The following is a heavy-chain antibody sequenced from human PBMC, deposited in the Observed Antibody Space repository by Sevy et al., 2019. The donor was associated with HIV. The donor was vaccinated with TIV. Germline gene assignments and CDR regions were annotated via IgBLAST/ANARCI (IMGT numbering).Heavy chain of an antibody. D-gene: IGHD4-17*01. CDR3: ARALEFYDYGDYGPAFMPDY. J-gene: IGHJ4*02. V-gene: IGHV3-33*01. Sequence: GGSLRLSCAASGFTFSTYGMHWVRQAPGKGLEWVAVIWFDGSNTYYADAVKGRFTISRDIAKNTLQLKMNCLGAQDMDVYYYARALEFYDYGDYGPAFMPDYWGQGTLVTVSS. CDR2: IWFDGSNT. CDR1: GFTFSTYG.